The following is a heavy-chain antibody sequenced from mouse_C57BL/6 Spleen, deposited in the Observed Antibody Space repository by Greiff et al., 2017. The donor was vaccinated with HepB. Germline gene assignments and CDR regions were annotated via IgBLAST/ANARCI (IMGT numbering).Heavy chain of an antibody. CDR3: ARNYGSSDDDMDY. J-gene: IGHJ4*01. V-gene: IGHV1-20*01. CDR1: GYSFTGYF. CDR2: INPYNGDT. Sequence: VQLKESGPELVKSGDSVKISCKASGYSFTGYFMNWVMQSHGKSLEWIGRINPYNGDTFYNQKFKGNATLTVDISSSTAHMELRSLTAEDSAVYYCARNYGSSDDDMDYWGKGTSVTVAS. D-gene: IGHD1-1*01.